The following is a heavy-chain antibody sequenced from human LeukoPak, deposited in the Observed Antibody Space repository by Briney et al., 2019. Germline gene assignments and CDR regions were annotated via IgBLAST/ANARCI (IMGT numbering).Heavy chain of an antibody. V-gene: IGHV4-30-2*01. D-gene: IGHD3-3*01. Sequence: SETLSLTCAVSGGSISSGGYSWSWIRQPPGTGLEWIGYIYHSGSTYYNPSLKSRVTMSVDTSKNQFSLKLSSVTAADTAVYYCAVNTYYDFWSGYYTGIGRDYYFDYWGQGTLVTVSS. J-gene: IGHJ4*02. CDR1: GGSISSGGYS. CDR2: IYHSGST. CDR3: AVNTYYDFWSGYYTGIGRDYYFDY.